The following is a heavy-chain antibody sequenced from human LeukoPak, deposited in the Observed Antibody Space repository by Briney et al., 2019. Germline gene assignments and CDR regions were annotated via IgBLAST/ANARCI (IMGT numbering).Heavy chain of an antibody. V-gene: IGHV4-39*07. D-gene: IGHD4-23*01. CDR1: GGSISSSSYY. CDR2: IYYSGST. Sequence: SETLSLTCTVSGGSISSSSYYWGWIRQPPGTGLEWLGSIYYSGSTYYNPSLKSRVTISVDTSKNQFSLKLSSVTAADTAVYYCARDGDLGGAFDIWGRGTMVTVSS. CDR3: ARDGDLGGAFDI. J-gene: IGHJ3*02.